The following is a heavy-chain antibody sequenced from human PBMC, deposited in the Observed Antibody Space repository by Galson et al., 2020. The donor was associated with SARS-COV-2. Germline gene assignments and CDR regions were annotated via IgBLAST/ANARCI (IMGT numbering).Heavy chain of an antibody. V-gene: IGHV3-9*01. CDR1: GFTFDDYA. J-gene: IGHJ4*02. CDR3: AKDGSYYYDSSGHYEGRYFDY. Sequence: GGSLRLSCAASGFTFDDYAMHWVRQVPGKGLEWVSGISWNSGGIGYADSVKGRFTISRDNAKNSLYLQMNSLRAEDTALYYCAKDGSYYYDSSGHYEGRYFDYWGQGTLVTVSS. D-gene: IGHD3-22*01. CDR2: ISWNSGGI.